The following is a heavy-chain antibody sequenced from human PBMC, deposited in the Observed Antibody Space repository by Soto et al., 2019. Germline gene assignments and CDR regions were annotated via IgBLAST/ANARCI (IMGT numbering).Heavy chain of an antibody. Sequence: PGGSLSLSCAAFELSLSDYEMAWVRQAPGKGLAWVSHIGRRGSPIYYADSVKGRFTISRDNAEDSVFLQMNSLTDEDTAVYYCARVDNDPLIDAFDICGQGTMVTVSS. CDR2: IGRRGSPI. CDR3: ARVDNDPLIDAFDI. D-gene: IGHD3-16*01. V-gene: IGHV3-48*03. J-gene: IGHJ3*02. CDR1: ELSLSDYE.